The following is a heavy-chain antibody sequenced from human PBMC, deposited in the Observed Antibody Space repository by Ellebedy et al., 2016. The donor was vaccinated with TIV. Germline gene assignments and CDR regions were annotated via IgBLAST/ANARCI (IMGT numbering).Heavy chain of an antibody. V-gene: IGHV4-38-2*02. Sequence: SETLSLTXTVSGSSLSGHSYWGWIRQPPGKGLEWIGSFYHSGSTYSNPSLKSRVTISVDTSKNQFSLKLSSVTAADTAVYYCSGGNYYYYYGMDVWGQGTTVTVSS. CDR3: SGGNYYYYYGMDV. D-gene: IGHD4-23*01. CDR2: FYHSGST. J-gene: IGHJ6*02. CDR1: GSSLSGHSY.